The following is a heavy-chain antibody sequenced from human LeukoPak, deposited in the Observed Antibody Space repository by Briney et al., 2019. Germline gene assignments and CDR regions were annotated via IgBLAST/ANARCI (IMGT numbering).Heavy chain of an antibody. J-gene: IGHJ4*02. Sequence: SETLSLTCTVSGGSISSSSYYWGWIRQPPGKGLEWIGSIYYSGSTYYNPSLKSRVTISVDTSKNQFSLKLSSVTAADTAVYYCASQTTLPFDYWGQGTLVTVSS. D-gene: IGHD4-11*01. CDR1: GGSISSSSYY. CDR2: IYYSGST. CDR3: ASQTTLPFDY. V-gene: IGHV4-39*07.